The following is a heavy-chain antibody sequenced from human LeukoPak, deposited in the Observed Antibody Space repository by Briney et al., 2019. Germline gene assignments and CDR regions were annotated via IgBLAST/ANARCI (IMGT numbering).Heavy chain of an antibody. V-gene: IGHV4-39*01. CDR2: IYYSGST. J-gene: IGHJ5*02. Sequence: SETLSLTCTVSGGSISSSSYYWGWIRQPPGKGLEWIGSIYYSGSTYYNPSLKSRVTISVDTSKNQSSLKLSSVTAADTAVYYCARSMVRGVDWFDPWGQGTLVTVSS. CDR3: ARSMVRGVDWFDP. D-gene: IGHD3-10*01. CDR1: GGSISSSSYY.